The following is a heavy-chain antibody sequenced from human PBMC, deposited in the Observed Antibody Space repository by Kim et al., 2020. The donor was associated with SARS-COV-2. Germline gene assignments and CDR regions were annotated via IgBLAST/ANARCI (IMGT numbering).Heavy chain of an antibody. CDR1: GFPFSGSS. Sequence: GGSLRLSCVAPGFPFSGSSMHWVRQAPGTGLEWVAFIRINGNNKAYAYAVTGRFTIPRDNAKKTLYLQLKSLKSKDPAMYNCARADVVVSGFDYGGYFNL. V-gene: IGHV3-30-3*01. CDR3: ARADVVVSGFDYGGYFNL. CDR2: IRINGNNK. J-gene: IGHJ2*01. D-gene: IGHD3-22*01.